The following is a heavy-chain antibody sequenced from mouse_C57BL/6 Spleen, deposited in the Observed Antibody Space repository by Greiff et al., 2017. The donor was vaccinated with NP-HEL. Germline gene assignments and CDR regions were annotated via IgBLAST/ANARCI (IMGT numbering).Heavy chain of an antibody. V-gene: IGHV5-9*01. Sequence: EVKVVESGGGLVKPGGSLKLSCAASGFTFSSYTMSWVRQTPEKRLEWVATISGGGGNTYYPDSVKGRFTISRDNAKNTLYLQMSSLRSEDTALYYCARQGLLSPFDYWGQGTTLTVSS. J-gene: IGHJ2*01. CDR3: ARQGLLSPFDY. CDR2: ISGGGGNT. D-gene: IGHD2-13*01. CDR1: GFTFSSYT.